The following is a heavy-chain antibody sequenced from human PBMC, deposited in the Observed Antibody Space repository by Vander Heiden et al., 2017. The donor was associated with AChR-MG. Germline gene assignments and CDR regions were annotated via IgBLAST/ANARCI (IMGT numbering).Heavy chain of an antibody. D-gene: IGHD4-17*01. V-gene: IGHV3-21*01. Sequence: EVQLVESGGGLVKPGGSLRLSCAASGFTFSSYSMNWVRQAPGKGLEWVSSSSSRSSYIYYADSVKGRFTISRDNAKNSMYLQMNSLRAEDTAVYYCARVGVYGDYGYWGQGTLVTVSS. CDR2: SSSRSSYI. CDR3: ARVGVYGDYGY. J-gene: IGHJ4*02. CDR1: GFTFSSYS.